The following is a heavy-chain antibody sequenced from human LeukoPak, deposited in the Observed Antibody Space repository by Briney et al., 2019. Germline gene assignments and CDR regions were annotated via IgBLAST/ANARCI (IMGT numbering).Heavy chain of an antibody. J-gene: IGHJ5*02. Sequence: KHGESLKISCKGSGYSFTSYWIGWVRQMPGKGLEWMGIIYPADSDTRYSPSFQGQVTISADKSINTAYLQWSSLRASDTAMYYCATLVGAPKYNWFDPWGQGTLVTVSS. CDR1: GYSFTSYW. CDR3: ATLVGAPKYNWFDP. V-gene: IGHV5-51*01. CDR2: IYPADSDT. D-gene: IGHD1-26*01.